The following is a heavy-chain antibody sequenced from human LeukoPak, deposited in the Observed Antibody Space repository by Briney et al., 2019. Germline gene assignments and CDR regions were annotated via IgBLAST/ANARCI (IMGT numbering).Heavy chain of an antibody. D-gene: IGHD5-18*01. CDR1: GFTFSSYG. CDR3: ARGGLVWIQLYDF. CDR2: ISYDGSNK. Sequence: PGRSLRLSCAASGFTFSSYGMHWVRQAPGKGLEWVAVISYDGSNKYYADSVKGRFTISRDNSKNSLYLQMNSLRAEDTAVYYCARGGLVWIQLYDFWGQGTLVTVSS. J-gene: IGHJ4*02. V-gene: IGHV3-30*03.